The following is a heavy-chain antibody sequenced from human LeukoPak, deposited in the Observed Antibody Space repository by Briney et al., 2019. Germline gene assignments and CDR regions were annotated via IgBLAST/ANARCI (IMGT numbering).Heavy chain of an antibody. V-gene: IGHV3-49*03. D-gene: IGHD3-10*01. J-gene: IGHJ6*03. CDR1: GFTFGDYA. CDR2: IRSKAYGGTT. CDR3: TSSGSYFPYYYYYMDV. Sequence: PGGSLRLSCTASGFTFGDYAMSWFRQAPGKGLEWVGFIRSKAYGGTTEYAASVKGRFTISRDDSKSIAYLQMNSLKTEDTAVYYCTSSGSYFPYYYYYMDVWGKGTTVTVSS.